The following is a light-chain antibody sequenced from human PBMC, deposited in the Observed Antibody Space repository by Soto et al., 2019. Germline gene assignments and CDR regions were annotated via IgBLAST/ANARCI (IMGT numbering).Light chain of an antibody. J-gene: IGKJ4*01. Sequence: EIVMTQSPATLSVSPGERATLSCRASQSVGRYLAWYQQKPGQAPRLLIYGASTRATGIPARFSGSGSGTETNLTISIMQSEDLAIYACQQYNHWPPLTFGGGTKVEIK. V-gene: IGKV3-15*01. CDR2: GAS. CDR1: QSVGRY. CDR3: QQYNHWPPLT.